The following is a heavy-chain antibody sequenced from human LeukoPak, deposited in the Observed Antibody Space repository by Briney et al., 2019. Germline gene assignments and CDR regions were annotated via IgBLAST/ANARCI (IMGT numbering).Heavy chain of an antibody. CDR3: ARDDSRDYYGSGSYWFDP. CDR2: ISAYNGNT. Sequence: GASVKVSCKASGYTFTSYGISWVRQAPGQGLEWMGWISAYNGNTNYAQKLQGRVTMTTDTSTSTAYMELRSLRSDDTAVYYCARDDSRDYYGSGSYWFDPWGQGTLVTVSS. V-gene: IGHV1-18*01. D-gene: IGHD3-10*01. CDR1: GYTFTSYG. J-gene: IGHJ5*02.